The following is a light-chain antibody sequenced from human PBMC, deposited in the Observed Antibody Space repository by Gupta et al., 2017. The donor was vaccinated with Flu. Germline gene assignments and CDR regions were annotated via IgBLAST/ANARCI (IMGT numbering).Light chain of an antibody. CDR2: RNN. Sequence: QSVLTQPPSASGTPGQSVTISCSGSSSNIGSNYVYWYQPLPGTAPKLLIYRNNQRPSGVPDRFSGSKSGTSASLAISGLRSEDEADYYCAAWDDSLSGWVFGGGTKLTVL. J-gene: IGLJ3*02. V-gene: IGLV1-47*01. CDR3: AAWDDSLSGWV. CDR1: SSNIGSNY.